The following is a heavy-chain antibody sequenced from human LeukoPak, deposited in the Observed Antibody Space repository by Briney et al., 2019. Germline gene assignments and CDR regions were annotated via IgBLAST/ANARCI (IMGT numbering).Heavy chain of an antibody. D-gene: IGHD6-13*01. CDR2: IYYSGST. Sequence: SETLSLTCTVSGGSISSYYWSWIRQPPGKGREWIGYIYYSGSTNYNPSLKSRVTISVDTSKNQFSLKLSSVTAADTAVYYCASTSSSWYNYYYYYMDVWGKGTTVTVSS. CDR1: GGSISSYY. V-gene: IGHV4-59*01. CDR3: ASTSSSWYNYYYYYMDV. J-gene: IGHJ6*03.